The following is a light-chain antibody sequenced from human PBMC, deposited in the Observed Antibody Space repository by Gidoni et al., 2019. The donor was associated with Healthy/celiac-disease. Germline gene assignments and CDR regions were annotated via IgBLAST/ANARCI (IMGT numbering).Light chain of an antibody. J-gene: IGLJ1*01. Sequence: SYALTQAPSVSESPRQTGSITCAGDKLGDKYACWYQQKPGQSPVLLIYQDSKRPSRIPERFSGPTSGNTATLTISGTQAMEEADYYCQAWDSSTGVFGTGTNVTVL. CDR1: KLGDKY. CDR3: QAWDSSTGV. CDR2: QDS. V-gene: IGLV3-1*01.